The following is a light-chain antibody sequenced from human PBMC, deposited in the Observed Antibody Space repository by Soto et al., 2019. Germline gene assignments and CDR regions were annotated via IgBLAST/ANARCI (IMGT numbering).Light chain of an antibody. V-gene: IGLV2-23*03. Sequence: QSVLTQPASVSGSPGQSITISCTGTSSDVGSYNLVSWYQQHPGKAPKLMLYEGSKRPSGVSNRFSGSKSGNTASLTISGLQAEDEADYYCCSYAGSSTFDWVFGGGTKLTVL. J-gene: IGLJ3*02. CDR3: CSYAGSSTFDWV. CDR1: SSDVGSYNL. CDR2: EGS.